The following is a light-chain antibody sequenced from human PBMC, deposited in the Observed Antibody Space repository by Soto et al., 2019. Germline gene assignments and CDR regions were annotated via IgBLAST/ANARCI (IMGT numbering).Light chain of an antibody. CDR2: GAS. Sequence: EIVMTQSPATLSVSTGERATLSCRASQSVSSNLAWYQQKPGQAPRLLIYGASTRATGIPARFSGSGSGTEFTLTISSLQSEDFAVYYCQQYNNWPLLTFGQGTKVEIK. V-gene: IGKV3-15*01. CDR1: QSVSSN. CDR3: QQYNNWPLLT. J-gene: IGKJ1*01.